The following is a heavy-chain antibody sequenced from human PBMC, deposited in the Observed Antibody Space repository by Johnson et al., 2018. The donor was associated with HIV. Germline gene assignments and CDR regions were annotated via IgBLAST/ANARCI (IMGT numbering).Heavy chain of an antibody. V-gene: IGHV3-13*01. CDR3: ATSHGSHGAFDI. D-gene: IGHD1-26*01. CDR1: GFTFSSYD. Sequence: MQLVESGGGLVQPGGSLRLSCAASGFTFSSYDMHWVRQATGKGLEWVSAIGTAGDTYYPGSVKGRFTISRENAKNSLYLQMNSLRAEDTAVYYCATSHGSHGAFDIWGQGTMVTVSS. J-gene: IGHJ3*02. CDR2: IGTAGDT.